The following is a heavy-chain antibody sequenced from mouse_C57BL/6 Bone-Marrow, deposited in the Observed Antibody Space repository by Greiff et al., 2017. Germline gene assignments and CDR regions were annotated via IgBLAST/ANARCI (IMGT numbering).Heavy chain of an antibody. CDR1: GFTFSSYT. V-gene: IGHV5-9*01. J-gene: IGHJ2*01. Sequence: EVKVVESGGGLVKPGGSLKLSCAASGFTFSSYTMSWVRQTPEKRLEWVATISGGGGNTYYPDSVKGRFTISRDNAKNTLYLQMSRLRSEDTALYDCARGIAGLDYWGQGTTLTVSS. CDR3: ARGIAGLDY. CDR2: ISGGGGNT.